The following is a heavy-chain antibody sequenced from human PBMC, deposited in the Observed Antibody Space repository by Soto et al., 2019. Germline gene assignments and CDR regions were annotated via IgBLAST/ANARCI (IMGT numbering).Heavy chain of an antibody. J-gene: IGHJ4*02. CDR3: ARFSGSYTRGLDY. V-gene: IGHV3-72*01. CDR1: GFNFSDHY. CDR2: SRNKANSYST. D-gene: IGHD1-26*01. Sequence: EVQLVESGGGLVQPGGSLRLSCAASGFNFSDHYMDWVRQAPVKGVEWVGRSRNKANSYSTEYAASVKGRFTISRDESKNSLYLQMNRLKTEDSPVYYCARFSGSYTRGLDYWGQGTLVTVSS.